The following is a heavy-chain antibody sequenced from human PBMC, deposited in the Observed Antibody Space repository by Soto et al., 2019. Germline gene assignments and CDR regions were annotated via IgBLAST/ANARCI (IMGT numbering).Heavy chain of an antibody. D-gene: IGHD6-6*01. CDR1: GDSISSYY. J-gene: IGHJ4*02. V-gene: IGHV4-59*08. CDR3: ARLRISYSSSSRPFDY. CDR2: ISYTGST. Sequence: SETLSLTCTVSGDSISSYYWSWIRQPPGKGLEWVGNISYTGSTFYNPALKSRVTISVDTSKNQFSLKLSSVTAADTAVYYCARLRISYSSSSRPFDYWGQGTLVTVSS.